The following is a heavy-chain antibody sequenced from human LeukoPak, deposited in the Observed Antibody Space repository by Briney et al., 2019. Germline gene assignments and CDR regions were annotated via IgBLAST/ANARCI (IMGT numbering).Heavy chain of an antibody. CDR3: TTARSGYSYGFKYYYYMDV. CDR2: IKSKTDGGTT. D-gene: IGHD5-18*01. J-gene: IGHJ6*03. CDR1: GFTFRNAW. Sequence: GGSLRLSCGASGFTFRNAWMSWGRQAPGEGVGGVGRIKSKTDGGTTDYAAPLKGRFTISRDDSKNTLYLQMNSLKTEDTAVYYCTTARSGYSYGFKYYYYMDVWGKGTTVTVSS. V-gene: IGHV3-15*01.